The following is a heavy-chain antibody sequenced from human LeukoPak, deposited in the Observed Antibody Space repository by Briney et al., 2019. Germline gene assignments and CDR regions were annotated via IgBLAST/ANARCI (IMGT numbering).Heavy chain of an antibody. CDR1: GFTFSRHG. Sequence: GGSLRLSCAPSGFTFSRHGMHWVRQAPGKGLKWVALISSDGNDKYYADSVKGRFTISRDNSKNTLYLQMNSLKAEDTAVYYCARGHSIQLWASFDYWGQGTLATVSS. D-gene: IGHD5-18*01. CDR3: ARGHSIQLWASFDY. J-gene: IGHJ4*02. CDR2: ISSDGNDK. V-gene: IGHV3-30*03.